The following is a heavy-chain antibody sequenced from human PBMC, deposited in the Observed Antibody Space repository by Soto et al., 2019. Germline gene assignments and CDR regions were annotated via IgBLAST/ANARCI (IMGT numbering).Heavy chain of an antibody. CDR2: ISGSGDST. V-gene: IGHV3-23*01. J-gene: IGHJ4*02. CDR3: GKGAWGGSPPPSIYYFDY. Sequence: EVHLLESGGGLVQPGGSLRLSCAASGFTFSTYVMSWVRQAPGKGLEWVSSISGSGDSTVYADSVQGRFTISRDNSKNTVYLQMNSPRVEDTARYHCGKGAWGGSPPPSIYYFDYWGQGALVTVSS. CDR1: GFTFSTYV. D-gene: IGHD1-26*01.